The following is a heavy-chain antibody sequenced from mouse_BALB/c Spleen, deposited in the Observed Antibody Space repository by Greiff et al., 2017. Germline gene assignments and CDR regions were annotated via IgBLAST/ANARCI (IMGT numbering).Heavy chain of an antibody. CDR3: ARGRYFDV. Sequence: DVQLQESGGGLVKPGGSLKLSCAASGFTFSSYAMSWVRQTPEKRLEWVASISSGGSTYYPDSVKGRFTISRDNARNILYLQMSSPRSEDTAMYYCARGRYFDVWGAGTTVTVSS. CDR2: ISSGGST. CDR1: GFTFSSYA. J-gene: IGHJ1*01. V-gene: IGHV5-6-5*01.